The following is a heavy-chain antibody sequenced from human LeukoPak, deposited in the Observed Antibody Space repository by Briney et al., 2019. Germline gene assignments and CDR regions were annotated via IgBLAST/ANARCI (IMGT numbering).Heavy chain of an antibody. D-gene: IGHD7-27*01. CDR3: ARRWGSHGAFDI. V-gene: IGHV3-21*01. Sequence: PGGSLRLSCAASGFTFSSYSMNWVRQAPGKGLEWVSSISSSSSYKYYADSVKGRFTISRDNAKNSLYLQMNSLRAEDTAVYYCARRWGSHGAFDIWGQGTMVTVSS. J-gene: IGHJ3*02. CDR1: GFTFSSYS. CDR2: ISSSSSYK.